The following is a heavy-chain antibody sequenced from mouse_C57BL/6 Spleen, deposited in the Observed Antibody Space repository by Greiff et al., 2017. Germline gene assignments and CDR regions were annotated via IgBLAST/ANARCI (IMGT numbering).Heavy chain of an antibody. J-gene: IGHJ4*01. D-gene: IGHD1-1*01. Sequence: QVQLQQSGAELVKPGASVKISCKASGYAFSSYWMNWVKQRPGKGLEWIGQIYPGDGDTNYNGKFKGKATLTADKSSSTAYMQLSSLTSEASAVDFCSRSDYYGSSYYYAMEYWGQGTSVTVSS. CDR2: IYPGDGDT. V-gene: IGHV1-80*01. CDR3: SRSDYYGSSYYYAMEY. CDR1: GYAFSSYW.